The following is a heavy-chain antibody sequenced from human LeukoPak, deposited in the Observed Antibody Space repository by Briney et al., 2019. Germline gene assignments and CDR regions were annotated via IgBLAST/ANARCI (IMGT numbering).Heavy chain of an antibody. D-gene: IGHD3-10*01. Sequence: ASVKVSCKASGGTFSSYAISWVRQAPGQGLEWMGGIIPIFGTANYAQKFQGRVTITTDESTSTAYMEPSSLRSEDTAVYYCAREPRGGAFGELPFDYWGQGTLVTVSS. CDR3: AREPRGGAFGELPFDY. J-gene: IGHJ4*02. CDR1: GGTFSSYA. V-gene: IGHV1-69*05. CDR2: IIPIFGTA.